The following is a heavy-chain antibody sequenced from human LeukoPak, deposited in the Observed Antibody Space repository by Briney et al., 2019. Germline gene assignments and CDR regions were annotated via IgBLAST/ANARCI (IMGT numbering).Heavy chain of an antibody. D-gene: IGHD4-17*01. CDR2: IIWVVGIT. J-gene: IGHJ6*02. CDR3: AKDIVGGDYPPSGMDV. CDR1: GFTFDDNT. Sequence: GGSLRLSCAASGFTFDDNTMHWVRHAPGRGLGWVSLIIWVVGITYYADSVKGRFTISRDNSKNSLYLQMNSLRTEDTALYYCAKDIVGGDYPPSGMDVWGQGTTVTVSS. V-gene: IGHV3-43*01.